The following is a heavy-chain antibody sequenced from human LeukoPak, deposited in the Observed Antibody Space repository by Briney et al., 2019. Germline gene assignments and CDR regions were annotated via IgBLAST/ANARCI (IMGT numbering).Heavy chain of an antibody. Sequence: ASVKVSCKASGYTFTGYYIHWVRQPPGQGLEWMGRINPISGDTKYAQKFQDRVTMTRDTSISTAYMELNRLKSDDTAVYYCARGYSYAHFGYWGQGTLVTVSS. CDR2: INPISGDT. CDR1: GYTFTGYY. CDR3: ARGYSYAHFGY. J-gene: IGHJ4*02. D-gene: IGHD5-18*01. V-gene: IGHV1-2*06.